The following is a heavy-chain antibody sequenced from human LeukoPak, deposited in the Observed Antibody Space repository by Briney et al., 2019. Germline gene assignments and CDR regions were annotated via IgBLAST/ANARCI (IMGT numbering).Heavy chain of an antibody. Sequence: PGGSLRLSCAASGFIFTSYSMNWVRQAPGKGLEWVSYIDTSSSVIYYADSVKGRFIISRDNAKNSLYLQMNSLRDEDTAVYYCARDAPHPRWYFDLWGRGTLLTVSS. CDR2: IDTSSSVI. CDR1: GFIFTSYS. CDR3: ARDAPHPRWYFDL. J-gene: IGHJ2*01. V-gene: IGHV3-48*02.